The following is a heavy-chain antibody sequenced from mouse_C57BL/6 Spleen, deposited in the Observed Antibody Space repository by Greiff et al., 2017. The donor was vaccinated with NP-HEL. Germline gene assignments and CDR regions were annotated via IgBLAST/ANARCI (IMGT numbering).Heavy chain of an antibody. D-gene: IGHD1-1*01. Sequence: VQLQQSGAELVRPGSSVKLSCKASGYTFTSYWMDWVKQRPGQGLEWIGNIYPSDSETHYNQKFKDKATLTVDKSSSTAYMQLSSLTSEDSAVYYCGRSDYGSSWLAYWGQGTLVTVSA. V-gene: IGHV1-61*01. CDR1: GYTFTSYW. CDR2: IYPSDSET. J-gene: IGHJ3*01. CDR3: GRSDYGSSWLAY.